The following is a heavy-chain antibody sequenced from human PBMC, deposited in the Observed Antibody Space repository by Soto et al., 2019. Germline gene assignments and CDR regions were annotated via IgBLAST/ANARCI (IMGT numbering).Heavy chain of an antibody. CDR1: GFTCSSYA. D-gene: IGHD2-21*01. Sequence: SLRLSCAASGFTCSSYARHWVRQAPGKGLEWVAVISYDGSNKYYADSVTGRFTISRDNSKNTLYLQMNSLRAEETAVYYCARGDCGGDGADDALDIWGQGTMVTVSS. V-gene: IGHV3-30-3*01. CDR2: ISYDGSNK. CDR3: ARGDCGGDGADDALDI. J-gene: IGHJ3*02.